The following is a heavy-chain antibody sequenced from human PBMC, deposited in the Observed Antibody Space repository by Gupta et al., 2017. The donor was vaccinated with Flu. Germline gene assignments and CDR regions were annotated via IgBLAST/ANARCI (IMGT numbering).Heavy chain of an antibody. D-gene: IGHD2/OR15-2a*01. Sequence: AGAPPNPARSLRPACRAAGLSFADDWMSWVRQAPEKRQEGVSRIRSKSEDEAREYAANVQGRLNITRNDSKNTVFIQKNNVKTTDTGVYYCATVSHQLEHVSDVYFYADVWGKGTTVTVSS. CDR2: IRSKSEDEAR. CDR1: GLSFADDW. J-gene: IGHJ6*04. CDR3: ATVSHQLEHVSDVYFYADV. V-gene: IGHV3-15*02.